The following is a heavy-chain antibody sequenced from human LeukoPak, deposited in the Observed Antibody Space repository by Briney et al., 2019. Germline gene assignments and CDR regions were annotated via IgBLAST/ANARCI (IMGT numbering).Heavy chain of an antibody. V-gene: IGHV3-33*01. CDR1: GFTFNSYG. D-gene: IGHD3-22*01. CDR2: IWYDGSNK. Sequence: GGSLRLSCAASGFTFNSYGMHWVRQAPGKGLEWVAVIWYDGSNKYYADSVKGRFTISRENSKNTLYLQMNSLRAEDTAVYYCARVQYDSSGYYLDYWGQGTLVTVSS. J-gene: IGHJ4*02. CDR3: ARVQYDSSGYYLDY.